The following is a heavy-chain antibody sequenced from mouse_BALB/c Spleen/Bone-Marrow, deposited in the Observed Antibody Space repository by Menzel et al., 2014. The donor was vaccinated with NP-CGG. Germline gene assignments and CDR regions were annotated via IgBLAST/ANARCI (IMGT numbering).Heavy chain of an antibody. Sequence: EVQLRQSGPELVKPGASVKMSCKASGYKFTSYVMLWVKQKPGQGLEWIGYINPYNDVTTYNEKFKGKASLTSDKSSSTAYMELSSLTSDDSAVYYCGRDCYRGSFDYWGQGTTLTVSS. CDR1: GYKFTSYV. V-gene: IGHV1-14*01. J-gene: IGHJ2*01. D-gene: IGHD2-14*01. CDR2: INPYNDVT. CDR3: GRDCYRGSFDY.